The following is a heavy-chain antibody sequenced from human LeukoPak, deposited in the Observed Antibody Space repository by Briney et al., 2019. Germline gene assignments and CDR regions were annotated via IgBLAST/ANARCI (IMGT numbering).Heavy chain of an antibody. J-gene: IGHJ5*02. CDR1: DGSISDSC. Sequence: SETLSLTCTVSDGSISDSCWSWIRQSPGKGLEWIGYIFYTGFTHYNPSLESRVTISVDTSKKQFSLRLNSVTAADTAVYYCARDAYGGNSWGWFDPWGQGTLVTVSS. D-gene: IGHD4-23*01. CDR2: IFYTGFT. V-gene: IGHV4-59*12. CDR3: ARDAYGGNSWGWFDP.